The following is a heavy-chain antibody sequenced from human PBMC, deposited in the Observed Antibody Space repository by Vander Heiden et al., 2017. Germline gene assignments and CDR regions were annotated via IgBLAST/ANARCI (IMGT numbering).Heavy chain of an antibody. CDR3: ARISPRGWSRYYYYYYGMDV. D-gene: IGHD6-19*01. CDR1: GGSFSGYY. Sequence: QVQLQQWGAGLLKPSETLSLTCAVYGGSFSGYYWSWIRQPPGKGLEWIGEINHSGSTNYNPSLKSRVTISVDTSKNQFSLKLSSVTAADTAVYYCARISPRGWSRYYYYYYGMDVWGQGTTVTVSS. V-gene: IGHV4-34*01. J-gene: IGHJ6*02. CDR2: INHSGST.